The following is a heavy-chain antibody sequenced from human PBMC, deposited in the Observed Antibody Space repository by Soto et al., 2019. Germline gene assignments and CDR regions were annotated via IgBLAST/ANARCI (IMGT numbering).Heavy chain of an antibody. CDR3: AREEQLGPYYYYAMEV. J-gene: IGHJ6*02. CDR1: YGSISSSY. CDR2: IHYSGSA. Sequence: PSETLSLTCTVSYGSISSSYWSWVRQPAGKGLEWIGRIHYSGSAKYNPSLKSRVTMSVDTSKNDFSLKLTSVTAADTAIYYCAREEQLGPYYYYAMEVWGQGTTVTVS. V-gene: IGHV4-4*07. D-gene: IGHD1-26*01.